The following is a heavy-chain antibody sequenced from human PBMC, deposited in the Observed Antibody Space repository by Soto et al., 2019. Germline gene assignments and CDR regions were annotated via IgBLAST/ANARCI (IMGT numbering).Heavy chain of an antibody. Sequence: SETLSLTCTVSGGSISSYYWSWIRQPPGKGLEWIGYIYYSGSTNYNPSLKSRVTISVDTSKNQFSLKLSSVTAADTAVYYCARPRFEWLPPYYMDVWGKGTTVTVSS. CDR1: GGSISSYY. CDR2: IYYSGST. J-gene: IGHJ6*03. CDR3: ARPRFEWLPPYYMDV. V-gene: IGHV4-59*01. D-gene: IGHD3-9*01.